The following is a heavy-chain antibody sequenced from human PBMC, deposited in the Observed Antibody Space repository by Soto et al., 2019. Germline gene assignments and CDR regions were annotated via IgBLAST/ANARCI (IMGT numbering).Heavy chain of an antibody. J-gene: IGHJ4*02. D-gene: IGHD3-9*01. CDR3: VRPDSTGYYSH. Sequence: PGESLKISCXGSGYSFTNYWIGWVRQMPGKGLEWMGIINPADSDTRYSPSFQGQVTVSVDKSISTAYLQRGSLTASDTAMYYCVRPDSTGYYSHWGQGTPVTVSS. CDR2: INPADSDT. V-gene: IGHV5-51*01. CDR1: GYSFTNYW.